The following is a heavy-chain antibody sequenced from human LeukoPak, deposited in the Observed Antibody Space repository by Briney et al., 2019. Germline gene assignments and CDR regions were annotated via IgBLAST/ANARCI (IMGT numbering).Heavy chain of an antibody. J-gene: IGHJ5*02. V-gene: IGHV4-59*01. Sequence: SETLSLTCTVSGGSISSYCWSWIRQPPGKGLEWIGYIYYSGSTNYNPSLKSRVTISVDTSKNQFSLKLSSVTAADTAVYYCARGGVLRYFDRITWFDPWGQGTLVTVSS. CDR3: ARGGVLRYFDRITWFDP. CDR1: GGSISSYC. CDR2: IYYSGST. D-gene: IGHD3-9*01.